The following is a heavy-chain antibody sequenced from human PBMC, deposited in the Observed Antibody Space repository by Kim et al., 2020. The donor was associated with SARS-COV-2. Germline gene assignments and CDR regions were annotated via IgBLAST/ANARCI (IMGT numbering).Heavy chain of an antibody. CDR2: INPSGGST. J-gene: IGHJ6*02. CDR1: GYTFTSYY. Sequence: ASVKVSCKASGYTFTSYYMHWVRQAPGQGLEWMGIINPSGGSTSYAQKFQGRVTMTRDTSTSTVYMELSSLRSEDTAVYYCARDPGDPSSPWDYYYYYGMDVWGQGTTVTVSS. V-gene: IGHV1-46*01. D-gene: IGHD6-19*01. CDR3: ARDPGDPSSPWDYYYYYGMDV.